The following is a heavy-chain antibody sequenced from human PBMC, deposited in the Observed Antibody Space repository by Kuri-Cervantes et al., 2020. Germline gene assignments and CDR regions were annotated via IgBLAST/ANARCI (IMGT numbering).Heavy chain of an antibody. D-gene: IGHD3-22*01. CDR1: GFTFSDYY. J-gene: IGHJ5*02. V-gene: IGHV3-11*04. CDR2: ISSSGTTI. Sequence: GESLKISCAASGFTFSDYYINWIRQAPGRGLEWVSYISSSGTTIFYADSVKGRFTISRDNAKNSLYLQMNSLRAEDTAVYYCASGQYYYDSSGFTPWGQGTLVTVSS. CDR3: ASGQYYYDSSGFTP.